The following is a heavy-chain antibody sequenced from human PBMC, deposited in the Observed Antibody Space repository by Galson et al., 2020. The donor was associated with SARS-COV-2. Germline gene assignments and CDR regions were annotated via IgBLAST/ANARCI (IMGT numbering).Heavy chain of an antibody. CDR2: IYYSGST. J-gene: IGHJ4*02. Sequence: SETLSLTCTVSGGSISSSSYYWGWIRQPPGKGLEWIGSIYYSGSTYYNPSLKSRVTISVDTSKNQFSLKLSSVTAADTAVYYCARHTPIVVVPAATYRPYYFDYWGQGTLVTVSS. D-gene: IGHD2-2*01. V-gene: IGHV4-39*01. CDR1: GGSISSSSYY. CDR3: ARHTPIVVVPAATYRPYYFDY.